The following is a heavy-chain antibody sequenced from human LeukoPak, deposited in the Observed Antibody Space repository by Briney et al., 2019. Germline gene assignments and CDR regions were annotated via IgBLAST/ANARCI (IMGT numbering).Heavy chain of an antibody. CDR2: ISGSGGRT. Sequence: GGSLRLSCAASGFTFSSYAMSWARQAPGKWLEWVSAISGSGGRTYYADSVKGRAALSRDNSQNTQYLQMNSLRAEDTAVYYCAKFLPTHIVVANYYFDYWGQRTLVTVSS. D-gene: IGHD2-21*01. V-gene: IGHV3-23*01. CDR3: AKFLPTHIVVANYYFDY. J-gene: IGHJ4*02. CDR1: GFTFSSYA.